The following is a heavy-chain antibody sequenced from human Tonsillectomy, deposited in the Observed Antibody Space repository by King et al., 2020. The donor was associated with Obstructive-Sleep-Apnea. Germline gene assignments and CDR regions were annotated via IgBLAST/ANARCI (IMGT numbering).Heavy chain of an antibody. Sequence: QLVQSGAEVRKPGASVKVSCKASGYTFTNYYMHWVRQAPGQGLEWMGIVNPRGGSTIYAQNFQGRVTMTWDTSTSTVYMELSSLRSEDTAVYYCARELDYGDYKKGRDFDYWGQGTLVTVAS. V-gene: IGHV1-46*01. CDR1: GYTFTNYY. CDR3: ARELDYGDYKKGRDFDY. CDR2: VNPRGGST. D-gene: IGHD4-17*01. J-gene: IGHJ4*02.